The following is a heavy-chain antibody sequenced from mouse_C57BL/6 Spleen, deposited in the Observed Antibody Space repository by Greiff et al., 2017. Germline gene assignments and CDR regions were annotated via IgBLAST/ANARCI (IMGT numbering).Heavy chain of an antibody. CDR3: ASCNYVPCAMDY. Sequence: QVQLQQSGPELVKPGASVKISCKASGYSFTSYYIHWVKQRPGQGLEWIGWIYPGSGNTKYNEKFKGKATLTADTSSSTAYMQLSSLTSEDSAVYYCASCNYVPCAMDYWGQGTSVTVSS. D-gene: IGHD2-1*01. V-gene: IGHV1-66*01. J-gene: IGHJ4*01. CDR1: GYSFTSYY. CDR2: IYPGSGNT.